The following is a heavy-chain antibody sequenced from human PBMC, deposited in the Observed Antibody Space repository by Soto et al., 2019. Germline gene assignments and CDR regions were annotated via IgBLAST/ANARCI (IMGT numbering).Heavy chain of an antibody. J-gene: IGHJ6*02. D-gene: IGHD4-17*01. V-gene: IGHV3-33*01. CDR3: ARAPAGDYTVYHYYTMDV. CDR2: VWFDGGNK. Sequence: QVQLVASGGGVVQPGTSLRLSCEASGFTFSDHAMHWVRQAPGKGLEWVAVVWFDGGNKFYTDSVKGRFTISRDNSKNTLFLQMNRLRVVDTAVYYCARAPAGDYTVYHYYTMDVWGQGTPVTVSS. CDR1: GFTFSDHA.